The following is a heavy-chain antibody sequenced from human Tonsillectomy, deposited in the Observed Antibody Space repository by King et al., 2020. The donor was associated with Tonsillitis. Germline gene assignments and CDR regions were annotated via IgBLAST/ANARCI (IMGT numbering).Heavy chain of an antibody. V-gene: IGHV4-31*03. CDR2: IYYSGST. CDR3: AGSGATFDY. J-gene: IGHJ4*02. D-gene: IGHD2-15*01. Sequence: VQLQESGPGLVKPSQTLSLTCTVSGGSISTDGYFWSWIRQHPEKGLEWIAYIYYSGSTYYNPSLKSRVTISLDRSQNQFSLKLSSVTAADTAVYYCAGSGATFDYWGQGTLVTVSS. CDR1: GGSISTDGYF.